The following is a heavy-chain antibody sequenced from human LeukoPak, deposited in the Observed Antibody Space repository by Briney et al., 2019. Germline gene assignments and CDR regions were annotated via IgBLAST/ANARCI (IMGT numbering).Heavy chain of an antibody. CDR2: IRYDGSNK. D-gene: IGHD6-13*01. CDR1: GFTFSSYG. Sequence: GGSLRLSCAASGFTFSSYGMHWVRQAPGKGLEWVAFIRYDGSNKYYADSVKGRFTISRDNAKNSLYLQMNSLRAEDTAVYYCARDRASSSWYRHYYYYMDVWGKGTTVTISS. CDR3: ARDRASSSWYRHYYYYMDV. J-gene: IGHJ6*03. V-gene: IGHV3-30*02.